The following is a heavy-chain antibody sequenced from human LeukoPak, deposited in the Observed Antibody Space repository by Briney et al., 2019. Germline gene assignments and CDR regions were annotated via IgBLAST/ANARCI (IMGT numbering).Heavy chain of an antibody. Sequence: PGGSLRLSCAASGFTFSSDAMHWVRQAPGKGLEWVAVISYDGSNKYYADSVKGRFTISRDNSKNTLYLQMNSLRAEDTAVYYCATLDYGDYVANFDYWGQGTLVTVSS. CDR1: GFTFSSDA. D-gene: IGHD4-17*01. J-gene: IGHJ4*02. CDR3: ATLDYGDYVANFDY. CDR2: ISYDGSNK. V-gene: IGHV3-30-3*01.